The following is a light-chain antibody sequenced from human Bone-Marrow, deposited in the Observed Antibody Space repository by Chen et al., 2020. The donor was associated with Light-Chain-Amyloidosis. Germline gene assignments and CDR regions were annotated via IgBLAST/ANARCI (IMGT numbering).Light chain of an antibody. J-gene: IGLJ3*02. Sequence: SYVLTQPSSVSVAPGQTATIACGGNIIGSTSVHWYQQTPGQAPLLVVYDDSDRPSGIPERLSGSNSGNTATLTISRVDAGDEADYYCQVWDRSSDRPVFGGGTKLTVL. V-gene: IGLV3-21*02. CDR3: QVWDRSSDRPV. CDR1: IIGSTS. CDR2: DDS.